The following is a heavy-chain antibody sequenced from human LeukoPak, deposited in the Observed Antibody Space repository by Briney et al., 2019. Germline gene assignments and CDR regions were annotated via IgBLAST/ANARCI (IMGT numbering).Heavy chain of an antibody. CDR2: ISSSSSYI. D-gene: IGHD3-3*01. Sequence: GGSLRLSCAASGFTFSSYSMNWVRQAPGKGLEWVSSISSSSSYIYYADSVKGRFTISRDNAKNSLYLQMNSLRAEDTAVYYCAREGITIFGVVIRNAFDIWGQGTMVTVSS. CDR1: GFTFSSYS. CDR3: AREGITIFGVVIRNAFDI. J-gene: IGHJ3*02. V-gene: IGHV3-21*01.